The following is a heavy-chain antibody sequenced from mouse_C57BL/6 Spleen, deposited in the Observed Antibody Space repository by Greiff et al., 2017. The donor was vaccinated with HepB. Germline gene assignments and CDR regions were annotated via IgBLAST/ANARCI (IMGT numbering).Heavy chain of an antibody. CDR1: GYTFTTYP. Sequence: QVQLKQSGAELVKPGASVKMSCKASGYTFTTYPIEWMKQNHGKSLEWIGNFHPYNDDTKYNEKFKGKATLTVEKSSSTVYLELSRLTSDDSAVYYCARGSNYDYAMDYWGQGTSVTVSS. J-gene: IGHJ4*01. D-gene: IGHD2-5*01. CDR2: FHPYNDDT. CDR3: ARGSNYDYAMDY. V-gene: IGHV1-47*01.